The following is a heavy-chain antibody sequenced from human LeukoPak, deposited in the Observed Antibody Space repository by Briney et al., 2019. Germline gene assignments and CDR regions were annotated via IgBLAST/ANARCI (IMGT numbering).Heavy chain of an antibody. V-gene: IGHV1-18*01. CDR3: ARDRLRFLEWLPSRFDP. CDR1: GYTFTSYG. J-gene: IGHJ5*02. D-gene: IGHD3-3*01. Sequence: ASVKVSCKASGYTFTSYGISWVRQAPGQGLEWMGWISAYNGNTNYAQKLQGRVTMTTDTSTSTAYMGLRSLRSDDTVVYYCARDRLRFLEWLPSRFDPWGQGTLVTVSS. CDR2: ISAYNGNT.